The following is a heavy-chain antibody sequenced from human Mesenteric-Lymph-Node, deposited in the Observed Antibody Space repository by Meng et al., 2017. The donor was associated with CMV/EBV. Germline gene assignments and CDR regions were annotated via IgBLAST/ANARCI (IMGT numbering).Heavy chain of an antibody. CDR2: INPSGSST. D-gene: IGHD2-2*01. J-gene: IGHJ4*02. V-gene: IGHV1-46*01. CDR1: GYTFTSYY. CDR3: ARVGGPDCSSTSCYSPDLDY. Sequence: ASVKVSCKASGYTFTSYYMHWVRQAPGQGLEWMGIINPSGSSTTYAQKFQGRVTMTRDTSTSTVYMELRSLRSDDTAVYYCARVGGPDCSSTSCYSPDLDYWGQGTLVTVSS.